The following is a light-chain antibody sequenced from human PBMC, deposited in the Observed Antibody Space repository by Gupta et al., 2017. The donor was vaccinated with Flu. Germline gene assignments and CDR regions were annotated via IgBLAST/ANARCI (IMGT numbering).Light chain of an antibody. Sequence: EIVMTQSPGTLSVSPGERVTLSCRASRSVINQVARYQHRAGQAPRLLVHGASTSATRIPGRFSGSGSGTEFTLTIINRQSEDSAVYYCHRELHWGRTFGEGTRVEIK. V-gene: IGKV3-15*01. CDR3: HRELHWGRT. CDR2: GAS. J-gene: IGKJ1*01. CDR1: RSVINQ.